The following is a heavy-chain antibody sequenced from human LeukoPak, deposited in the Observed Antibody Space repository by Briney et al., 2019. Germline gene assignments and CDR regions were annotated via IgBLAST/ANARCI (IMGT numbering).Heavy chain of an antibody. D-gene: IGHD6-19*01. J-gene: IGHJ3*02. CDR1: RGTCRSYA. V-gene: IGHV1-69*05. CDR3: ARGSSSGWYGAFDI. CDR2: IIPIFGTA. Sequence: VKLSCPASRGTCRSYAISWVRQPPGQQHGWMGGIIPIFGTANYAQKFQGRVTITTHEIPTAAYRELGSLTSDDPAVYYWARGSSSGWYGAFDIWGQGTMVTVSS.